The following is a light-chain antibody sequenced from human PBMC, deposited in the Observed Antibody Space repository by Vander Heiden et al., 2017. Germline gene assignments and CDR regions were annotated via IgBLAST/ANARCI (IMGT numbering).Light chain of an antibody. J-gene: IGKJ1*01. Sequence: DIQLTQSPSFLSASVGDRVTITCRASQGISSYLAWYQQKPGKAPKLLIYAASTLQSGVPSRFSGSGYGKVFTLTISSRQPEDFATYYCQQLNSYPPWTFGQGTKVEIK. CDR1: QGISSY. V-gene: IGKV1-9*01. CDR3: QQLNSYPPWT. CDR2: AAS.